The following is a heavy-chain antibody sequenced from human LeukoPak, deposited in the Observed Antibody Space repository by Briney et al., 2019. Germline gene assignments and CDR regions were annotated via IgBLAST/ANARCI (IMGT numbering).Heavy chain of an antibody. Sequence: SETLSLTCAVYSGSFSGYYWSWIRQPPGKGLEWIGEINHSGSTNYNPSLKSRVTISVDTSKNQFSLKLSSVTAADTAVYYCARGVAPVGATYYFDYWGQGALVTVSS. CDR2: INHSGST. V-gene: IGHV4-34*01. CDR1: SGSFSGYY. CDR3: ARGVAPVGATYYFDY. D-gene: IGHD1-26*01. J-gene: IGHJ4*02.